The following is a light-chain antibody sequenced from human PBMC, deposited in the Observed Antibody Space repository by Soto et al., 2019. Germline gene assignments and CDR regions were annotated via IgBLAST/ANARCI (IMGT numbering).Light chain of an antibody. CDR1: QSVSSSY. J-gene: IGKJ2*01. V-gene: IGKV3-20*01. CDR3: QQYGSSPLYT. Sequence: EIVLTQSPGTLSLSPGERATLSCRASQSVSSSYLAWYQQKPGQAPRLLIYAASSRAAGIPDKFSGSGSRTDFTHTIRRLEPEDFAVYYCQQYGSSPLYTFGQGTKLEIK. CDR2: AAS.